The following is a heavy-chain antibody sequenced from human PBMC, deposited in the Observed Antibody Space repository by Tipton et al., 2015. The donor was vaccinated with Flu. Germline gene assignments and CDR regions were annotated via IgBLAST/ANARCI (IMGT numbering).Heavy chain of an antibody. CDR1: GDSVGSDYF. V-gene: IGHV4-38-2*01. D-gene: IGHD4-11*01. J-gene: IGHJ5*02. CDR2: VHQTGNT. CDR3: ARRDYSNYVSEPKNWFDP. Sequence: LRLPCSVSGDSVGSDYFWGWIRQSPGMGLEWIGNVHQTGNTYYNPSLRSRVTIAIDRPKNQFSLRLTSVTAADTAVYFCARRDYSNYVSEPKNWFDPWGQGTLVTVS.